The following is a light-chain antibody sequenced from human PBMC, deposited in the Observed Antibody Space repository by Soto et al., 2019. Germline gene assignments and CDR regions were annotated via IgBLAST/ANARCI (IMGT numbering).Light chain of an antibody. J-gene: IGLJ2*01. V-gene: IGLV2-14*01. CDR2: EVS. CDR1: SSDVGGYNY. CDR3: SSYTSSSTIAI. Sequence: QSALTQPASVSGSPGQSITISCTGTSSDVGGYNYISWYQQHPGKAPKLMIYEVSNRPSGVSNRFSGSKSGNTASLTISGLQAEDEAEYYCSSYTSSSTIAIFGGGTKLTVL.